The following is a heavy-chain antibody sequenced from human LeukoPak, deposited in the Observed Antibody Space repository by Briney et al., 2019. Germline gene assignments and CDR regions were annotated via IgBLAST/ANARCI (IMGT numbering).Heavy chain of an antibody. D-gene: IGHD6-13*01. CDR2: INTNTGNP. Sequence: ASVKVSCKASGYTFTSYGISWVRQAPGQGLEWMGWINTNTGNPTYAQGFTGRFVFSLDTSVSTAYLQISSLKAEDTAVYYCAREWAAAGTDYWGQGTLVTVSS. J-gene: IGHJ4*02. V-gene: IGHV7-4-1*02. CDR3: AREWAAAGTDY. CDR1: GYTFTSYG.